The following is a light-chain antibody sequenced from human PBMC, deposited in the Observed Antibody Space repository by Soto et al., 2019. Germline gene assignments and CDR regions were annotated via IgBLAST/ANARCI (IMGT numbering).Light chain of an antibody. CDR2: STN. Sequence: QTVVTQEPSFSVSPGRTVTLTCGLSSGSVSTSYYPSWYQQTPGQAPRTLIYSTNTRSSGVPDRFSGSILGNKAALTITGAQADDESDYYCVLYMGSGIWVFGGGTQLTAL. J-gene: IGLJ7*02. V-gene: IGLV8-61*01. CDR1: SGSVSTSYY. CDR3: VLYMGSGIWV.